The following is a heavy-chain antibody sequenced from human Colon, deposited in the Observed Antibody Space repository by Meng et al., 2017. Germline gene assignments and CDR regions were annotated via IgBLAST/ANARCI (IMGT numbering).Heavy chain of an antibody. D-gene: IGHD3-22*01. J-gene: IGHJ4*02. Sequence: QRQLVQSGAGVKAPGSSVKVSCKASGGTFSTYDISWVRQAPGQGLEWMGGITPISDTPNYAQEFKGRVTITADKSTNTAYMELNSLRSEDTAVYYCARKASGYSYSTNWGQGTLVTVSS. V-gene: IGHV1-69*06. CDR2: ITPISDTP. CDR1: GGTFSTYD. CDR3: ARKASGYSYSTN.